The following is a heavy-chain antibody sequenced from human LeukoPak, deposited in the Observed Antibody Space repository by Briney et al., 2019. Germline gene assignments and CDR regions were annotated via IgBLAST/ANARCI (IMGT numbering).Heavy chain of an antibody. Sequence: PGGSLRLSCAASGFTFSSYGMHWVRQAPGKGLEWVAVIWYDGSNKYYADSVKGRFTISRDNSKNPLYLQMNSLRAEDTAVYYCARLGEYRSSSGDPPFDYWGQGTLVTVSS. J-gene: IGHJ4*02. CDR2: IWYDGSNK. CDR1: GFTFSSYG. V-gene: IGHV3-33*01. D-gene: IGHD6-6*01. CDR3: ARLGEYRSSSGDPPFDY.